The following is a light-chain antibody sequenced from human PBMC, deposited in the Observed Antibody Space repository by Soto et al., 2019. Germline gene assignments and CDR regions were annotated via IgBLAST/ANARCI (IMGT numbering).Light chain of an antibody. V-gene: IGKV3-20*01. CDR2: RAS. CDR3: QQYGRSPHLFT. Sequence: EIVLTQSPGTLSLSPGESATLSCRASQSVSSNYLAWYQQKPGQAPRLLIYRASTRATGIPDRFSGSGSGTDCTLTISRVEPEDFAVYYCQQYGRSPHLFTFGPGTEVDVK. J-gene: IGKJ3*01. CDR1: QSVSSNY.